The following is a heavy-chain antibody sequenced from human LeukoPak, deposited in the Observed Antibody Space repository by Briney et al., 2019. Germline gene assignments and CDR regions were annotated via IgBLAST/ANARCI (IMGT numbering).Heavy chain of an antibody. CDR1: GGSISTSTYY. J-gene: IGHJ4*02. CDR2: IYYSGST. V-gene: IGHV4-39*01. CDR3: AAISTSGSRRGSFDY. Sequence: SETLSLTCTVSGGSISTSTYYWAWIRQPPGKGLEWIGSIYYSGSTYYNPSLKSRITISVGTSKNQFSLKLSSMTAADTAVYYCAAISTSGSRRGSFDYWGQGTLVTVSS. D-gene: IGHD1-26*01.